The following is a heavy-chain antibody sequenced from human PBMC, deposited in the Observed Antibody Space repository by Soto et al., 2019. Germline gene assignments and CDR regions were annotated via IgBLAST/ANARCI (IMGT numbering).Heavy chain of an antibody. V-gene: IGHV4-34*01. CDR1: GGSFSGYY. CDR2: INHSGST. CDR3: AGGWTLRDYVY. J-gene: IGHJ4*02. Sequence: SETLSLTCAVYGGSFSGYYWSWIRQPPGKGLEWIGEINHSGSTNYNPSLKSRVTISVDTSKNQFSLKLSSVTAADTAVYYCAGGWTLRDYVYWGQGTLVTVS. D-gene: IGHD4-17*01.